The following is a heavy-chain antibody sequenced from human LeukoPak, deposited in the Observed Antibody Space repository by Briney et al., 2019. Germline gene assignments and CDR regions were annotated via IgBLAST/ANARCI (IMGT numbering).Heavy chain of an antibody. CDR1: GFTFSSNS. CDR2: ISSSSTTI. Sequence: GGSLRLSCAASGFTFSSNSMNWVRQAPGKGLEWVSYISSSSTTIYYADSVKGRFTISRDNAKNSLYLQMNSLRDEDTAVYYCARDMTFCSGGSCYSLGFDIWGQGTMVTVSS. J-gene: IGHJ3*02. D-gene: IGHD2-15*01. CDR3: ARDMTFCSGGSCYSLGFDI. V-gene: IGHV3-48*02.